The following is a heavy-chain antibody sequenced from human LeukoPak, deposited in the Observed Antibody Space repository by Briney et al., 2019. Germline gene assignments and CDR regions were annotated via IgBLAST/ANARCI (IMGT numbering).Heavy chain of an antibody. CDR2: IYWDDDK. D-gene: IGHD3-22*01. CDR3: AHKGHLDSSGDYFD. Sequence: SGPTLVKPTQTLTLTCTFSGFSLSTSGVGVGWIRQPPGKALEWLALIYWDDDKRYSPSLKSRLTITKDTSKNQVVLTMTNMDPVDTATYYCAHKGHLDSSGDYFDGGQGTLVTVSS. V-gene: IGHV2-5*02. CDR1: GFSLSTSGVG. J-gene: IGHJ4*02.